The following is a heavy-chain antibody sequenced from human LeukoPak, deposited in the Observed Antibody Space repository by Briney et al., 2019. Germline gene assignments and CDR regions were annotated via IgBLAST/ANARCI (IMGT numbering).Heavy chain of an antibody. CDR1: GGSISSSSYY. J-gene: IGHJ4*02. CDR2: IYYSGST. V-gene: IGHV4-39*01. D-gene: IGHD3-9*01. CDR3: ARHYDILTDSRYFDY. Sequence: SETLSLTCTVSGGSISSSSYYWGWIRQPPGKGLEWIGSIYYSGSTYYNPSLKSRVTISIDTSKNQFPLKLSSVTAADTAVYYCARHYDILTDSRYFDYWGQGTLVTVSS.